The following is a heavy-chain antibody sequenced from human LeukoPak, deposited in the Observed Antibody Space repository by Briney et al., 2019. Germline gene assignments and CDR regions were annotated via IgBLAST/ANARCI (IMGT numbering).Heavy chain of an antibody. J-gene: IGHJ4*02. Sequence: GGSPRLSCAASGFTFSNYAMHWVRQAPGKGLEWVAVIFYDGDTKYYADSVKGRFTISRDNYKNTLYLQVNSLRPEDTAVYYCARDPRGPTGYDNSGRDTFDYWGQGTLVTVSS. CDR3: ARDPRGPTGYDNSGRDTFDY. CDR1: GFTFSNYA. D-gene: IGHD3-22*01. CDR2: IFYDGDTK. V-gene: IGHV3-30*04.